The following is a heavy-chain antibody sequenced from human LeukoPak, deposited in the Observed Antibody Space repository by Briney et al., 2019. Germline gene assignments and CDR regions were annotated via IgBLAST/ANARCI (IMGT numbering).Heavy chain of an antibody. Sequence: GGSLRLSCAASGFTFSSYAMSWVRQAPGKGLEWVSAISGSGSSTYYADSVKGRFTISRDNSKNTLSLQMNSLRAEDTAVYYCAKEYILVVTAHWGQGTLVTVSS. J-gene: IGHJ4*02. D-gene: IGHD2-21*02. CDR1: GFTFSSYA. CDR3: AKEYILVVTAH. CDR2: ISGSGSST. V-gene: IGHV3-23*01.